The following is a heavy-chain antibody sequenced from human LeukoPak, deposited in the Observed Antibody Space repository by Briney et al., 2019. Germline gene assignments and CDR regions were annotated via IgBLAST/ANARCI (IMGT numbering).Heavy chain of an antibody. CDR1: GGSISSYY. D-gene: IGHD3-3*01. CDR3: ARGPVTIFGVVIIPDYFDY. CDR2: IYTSGST. J-gene: IGHJ4*02. Sequence: SETLSLTCTVSGGSISSYYWSWIRQPAGKGLHWIGRIYTSGSTNYNPSLKSRVTISADKSKNQFSLKLSSVTAADTAVYYCARGPVTIFGVVIIPDYFDYWGQGTLVTVSS. V-gene: IGHV4-4*07.